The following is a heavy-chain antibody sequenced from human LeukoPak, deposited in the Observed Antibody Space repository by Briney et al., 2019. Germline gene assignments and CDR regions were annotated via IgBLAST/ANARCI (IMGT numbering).Heavy chain of an antibody. D-gene: IGHD3-22*01. Sequence: GRSLRLSCAASGFTFSSYGMHWVRQAPGKGLEWVAVISYDGSNKYYADSVKGRFTISRDNSKNTLYLQMNSLRAEDTAVYYCAKSHLRTYYYDSSGYGDYWGQGTLVTVSS. J-gene: IGHJ4*02. CDR1: GFTFSSYG. CDR3: AKSHLRTYYYDSSGYGDY. CDR2: ISYDGSNK. V-gene: IGHV3-30*18.